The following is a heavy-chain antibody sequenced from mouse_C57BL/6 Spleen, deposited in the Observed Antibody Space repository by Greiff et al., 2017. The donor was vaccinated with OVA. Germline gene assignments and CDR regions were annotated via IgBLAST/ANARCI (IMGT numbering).Heavy chain of an antibody. D-gene: IGHD2-5*01. Sequence: EVKLMESEGGLVQPGSSMKLSCTASGFTFSDYYMAWVRQVPEKGLEWVANINYDGSSTYYLDSLKSRFIISRDNAKNILYLQMSSLKSEDTATYYCARGDYSKGFAYWGQGTLVTVSA. CDR1: GFTFSDYY. J-gene: IGHJ3*01. V-gene: IGHV5-16*01. CDR2: INYDGSST. CDR3: ARGDYSKGFAY.